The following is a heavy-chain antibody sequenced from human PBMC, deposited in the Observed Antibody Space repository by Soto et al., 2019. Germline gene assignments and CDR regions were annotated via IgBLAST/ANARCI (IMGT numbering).Heavy chain of an antibody. CDR2: ISSSSSTI. V-gene: IGHV3-48*02. Sequence: ESGGGLVQPGGSLRLSCAASGFTFSSYSMNWVRQAPGKGLEWVSYISSSSSTIYYADSVKGRFTISRDNAKNSLYLQMNSLRDEDTAVYYCARDNVDTAMVPIYFDYWGQGTLVTVSS. J-gene: IGHJ4*02. CDR3: ARDNVDTAMVPIYFDY. CDR1: GFTFSSYS. D-gene: IGHD5-18*01.